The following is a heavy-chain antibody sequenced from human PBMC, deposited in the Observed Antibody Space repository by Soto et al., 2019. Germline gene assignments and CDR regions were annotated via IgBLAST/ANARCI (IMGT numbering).Heavy chain of an antibody. J-gene: IGHJ5*02. CDR3: ARSLSASSGWFDP. CDR1: GDSIGSGDFY. V-gene: IGHV4-30-4*01. D-gene: IGHD6-6*01. Sequence: SETLSLTCAVSGDSIGSGDFYWTWIRQSPGKGLEYIGYIYKSGRTYYNPSLKSRPIISLDTSKSQFFLSLSSVTAADTAMYYCARSLSASSGWFDPWGQGTLVTVPQ. CDR2: IYKSGRT.